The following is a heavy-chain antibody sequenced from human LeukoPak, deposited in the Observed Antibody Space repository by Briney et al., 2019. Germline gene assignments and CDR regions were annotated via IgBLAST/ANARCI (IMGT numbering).Heavy chain of an antibody. CDR1: GYSFTSYW. CDR2: IYPGDSDT. Sequence: GESLKISCKGSGYSFTSYWIGWVRQMPGKGLEWMGIIYPGDSDTRYSPSFRGQVTISADKSISTAYLQWSSLKASDTAMYYCARQYCTNGVCPMFDYWGQGTLVTVSS. CDR3: ARQYCTNGVCPMFDY. D-gene: IGHD2-8*01. V-gene: IGHV5-51*01. J-gene: IGHJ4*02.